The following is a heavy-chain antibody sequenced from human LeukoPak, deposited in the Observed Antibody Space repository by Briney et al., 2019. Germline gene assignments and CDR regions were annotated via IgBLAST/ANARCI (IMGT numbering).Heavy chain of an antibody. D-gene: IGHD2-15*01. Sequence: PSETLSLTCTVSGDSMSSSNHYWVWIRQPPGKGLEWIGSIYYGGSTYYNPSLKSRVTISQDTSKNQFSLKVNTVTAAVTAVYHCARRSHCTGDSCYPVWGQGTTVTVSS. CDR3: ARRSHCTGDSCYPV. V-gene: IGHV4-39*01. CDR1: GDSMSSSNHY. CDR2: IYYGGST. J-gene: IGHJ6*02.